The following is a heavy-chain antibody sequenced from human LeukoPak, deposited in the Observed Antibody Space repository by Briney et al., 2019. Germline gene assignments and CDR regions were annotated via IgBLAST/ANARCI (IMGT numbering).Heavy chain of an antibody. CDR1: GGSISSYY. CDR2: IYYSGST. CDR3: ARRRGSGSYYNGGPSYYFDY. J-gene: IGHJ4*02. Sequence: SETLSLTCTVSGGSISSYYWGWIRQPPGKGLEWIGSIYYSGSTNYNPSLKSRVTISVDTSKTQYSLKLSSVTAADTAVCYCARRRGSGSYYNGGPSYYFDYWAREPWSPPPQ. V-gene: IGHV4-59*08. D-gene: IGHD3-10*01.